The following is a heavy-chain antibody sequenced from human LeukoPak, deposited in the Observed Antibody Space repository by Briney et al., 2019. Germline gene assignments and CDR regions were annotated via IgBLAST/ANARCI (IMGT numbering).Heavy chain of an antibody. Sequence: ASVEVSCKASGYTFTSYYIHWVRQAPGQGVEWMGLINPGGDNTNYAQNFQGRVTMTRDTSASTVYMELSSLRSEDTAIYYCARIRDGYNDAYDIWGQGTVVTVPS. D-gene: IGHD5-24*01. V-gene: IGHV1-46*01. CDR1: GYTFTSYY. J-gene: IGHJ3*02. CDR2: INPGGDNT. CDR3: ARIRDGYNDAYDI.